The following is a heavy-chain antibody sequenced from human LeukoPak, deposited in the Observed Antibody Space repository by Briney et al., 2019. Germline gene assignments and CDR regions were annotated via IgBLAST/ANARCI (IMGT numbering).Heavy chain of an antibody. V-gene: IGHV3-53*01. CDR1: GFTVSSNY. D-gene: IGHD6-13*01. J-gene: IGHJ4*02. CDR3: ARDRAAAGYFDC. CDR2: IYSGGST. Sequence: GGSLRLSCAASGFTVSSNYMSGVRQAPGKGLEWVSVIYSGGSTYYADSVKGRFTISRDNSKNTLYLQMNSLRAEDTAVYYCARDRAAAGYFDCWGQGTLVTVSS.